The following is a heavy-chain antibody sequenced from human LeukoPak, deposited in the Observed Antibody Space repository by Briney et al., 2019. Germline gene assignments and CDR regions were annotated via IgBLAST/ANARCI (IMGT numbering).Heavy chain of an antibody. CDR2: IRSKTFGGTT. V-gene: IGHV3-49*04. CDR1: GFTFGDYA. D-gene: IGHD4-23*01. J-gene: IGHJ6*02. Sequence: GGSLRLSCTASGFTFGDYAMNWVRQAPGKGLEWVGFIRSKTFGGTTQYAASVKGRFTISRDDSKSIAYLQMDSLQTEDTAVYYCSRRSRWSYYYGMDVWGQGTTVTVSS. CDR3: SRRSRWSYYYGMDV.